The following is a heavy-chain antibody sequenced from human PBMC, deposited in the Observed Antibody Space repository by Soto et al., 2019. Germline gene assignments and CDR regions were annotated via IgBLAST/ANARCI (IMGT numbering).Heavy chain of an antibody. CDR1: GGSISPYY. V-gene: IGHV4-59*08. CDR3: ARHHRYCTGGSCYAIDS. D-gene: IGHD2-15*01. CDR2: IYYTGST. Sequence: ASETLSLTCTVSGGSISPYYWTWIRQSPGKEPEWIGYIYYTGSTSYNPSLKSRVTISLDTSKNQFSLNLSSVTAADTAVYYCARHHRYCTGGSCYAIDSWGQGTLVTVSS. J-gene: IGHJ4*02.